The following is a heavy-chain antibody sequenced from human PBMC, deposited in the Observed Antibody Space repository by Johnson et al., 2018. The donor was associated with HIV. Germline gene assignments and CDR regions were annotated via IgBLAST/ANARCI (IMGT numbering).Heavy chain of an antibody. D-gene: IGHD3-10*01. J-gene: IGHJ3*02. V-gene: IGHV3-23*04. Sequence: VQLVESGGGLVQPGGSLRLSCAASGFTFSSYAMSWVRQAPGKGLEWVSAISGSGGSTYYADSVKGRFTISRDNSKNTLYLQMNSLRAEDSAVYYCAREPRGPSSGSRIPDSFDIWGQGTMVTVSS. CDR1: GFTFSSYA. CDR3: AREPRGPSSGSRIPDSFDI. CDR2: ISGSGGST.